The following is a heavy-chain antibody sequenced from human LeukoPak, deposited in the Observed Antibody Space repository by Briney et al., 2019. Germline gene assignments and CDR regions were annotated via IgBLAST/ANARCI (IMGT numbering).Heavy chain of an antibody. CDR3: ARDLPSVVGSLFDY. CDR1: GYTFTSYG. J-gene: IGHJ4*02. V-gene: IGHV1-18*01. Sequence: ASVKVSCKASGYTFTSYGISWVRQAPGQGLEWMGWISAYNGNTNYAQKLQGRVTMTTDTSTSTVYMELRSLRSDDTAVYYCARDLPSVVGSLFDYWGQGTLVTVSS. CDR2: ISAYNGNT. D-gene: IGHD1-26*01.